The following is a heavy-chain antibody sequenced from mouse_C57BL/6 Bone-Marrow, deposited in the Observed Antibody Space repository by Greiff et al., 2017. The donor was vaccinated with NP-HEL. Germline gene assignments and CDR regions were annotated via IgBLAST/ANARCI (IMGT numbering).Heavy chain of an antibody. D-gene: IGHD2-2*01. V-gene: IGHV1-80*01. CDR3: ARGDGYDGDYYAMDY. J-gene: IGHJ4*01. CDR2: IYPGDGDT. Sequence: QVQLKESGAELVKPGASVKISCKASGYAFSSYWMNWVKQRPGKGLEWIGQIYPGDGDTNYNGKFKGKATLTADKSASTAYMQLSSLTSEDSAVYFCARGDGYDGDYYAMDYWGQGTSVTVAS. CDR1: GYAFSSYW.